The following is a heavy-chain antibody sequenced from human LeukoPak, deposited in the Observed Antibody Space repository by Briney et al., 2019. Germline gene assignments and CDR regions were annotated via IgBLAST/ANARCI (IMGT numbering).Heavy chain of an antibody. V-gene: IGHV3-53*01. D-gene: IGHD3-16*01. J-gene: IGHJ4*02. CDR3: ARDRLGDY. Sequence: GGSLRLSCAASGFIVSGDFMSWVRQAPGKGLEWVSVIYSDGSTYYADSVKGRFTISRDNSKNTLDLQMTGLRAEDTAVYYCARDRLGDYWGQGTLVTVSS. CDR1: GFIVSGDF. CDR2: IYSDGST.